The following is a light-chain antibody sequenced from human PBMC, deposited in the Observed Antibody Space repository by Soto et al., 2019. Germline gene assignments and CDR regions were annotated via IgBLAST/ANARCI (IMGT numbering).Light chain of an antibody. V-gene: IGLV3-21*02. Sequence: SYELTQTPSVSVAPGQTARITCGGNDIGSKSVHWYQQRPGQAPVLVVYDDSDRPSGIPDRFSGSKSENMATLTISRVEAGDEADYYCQVWDTSSDHLYVFGSGTKVTAL. CDR2: DDS. CDR3: QVWDTSSDHLYV. J-gene: IGLJ1*01. CDR1: DIGSKS.